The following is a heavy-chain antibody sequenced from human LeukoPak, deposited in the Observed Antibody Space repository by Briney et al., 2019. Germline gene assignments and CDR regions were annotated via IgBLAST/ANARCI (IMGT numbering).Heavy chain of an antibody. CDR1: GGTFSSYA. Sequence: SVKVSCKASGGTFSSYAISWVRQAPGQGLEWMGGIIPIFGTANYAQKFQGRVTITTDESTSTAYMELSSLRSDDTAVYYCARCPYDFWSTRDYYYMDVWGKGTTVTVSS. D-gene: IGHD3-3*01. CDR3: ARCPYDFWSTRDYYYMDV. CDR2: IIPIFGTA. V-gene: IGHV1-69*05. J-gene: IGHJ6*03.